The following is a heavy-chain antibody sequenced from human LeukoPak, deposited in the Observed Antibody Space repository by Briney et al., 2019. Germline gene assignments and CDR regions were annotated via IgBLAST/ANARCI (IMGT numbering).Heavy chain of an antibody. V-gene: IGHV1-69*05. J-gene: IGHJ4*02. CDR1: GGTFSSYA. D-gene: IGHD4-11*01. CDR3: ARSPKLTTVTPFDY. CDR2: IIPIFGTA. Sequence: GASVKVSCKASGGTFSSYAISWVRQAPGQGLEWMGGIIPIFGTANHAQKFQGRVTITTDESTSTAYMELSSLRSEDTAVYYCARSPKLTTVTPFDYWGQGTLVTVSS.